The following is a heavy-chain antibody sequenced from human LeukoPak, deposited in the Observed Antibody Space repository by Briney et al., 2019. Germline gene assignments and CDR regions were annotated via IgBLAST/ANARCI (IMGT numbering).Heavy chain of an antibody. CDR3: ARYTLGYCSGGSCYRSKYNWFDP. CDR1: GYTFTGYY. V-gene: IGHV1-2*02. Sequence: GASVKVSCKASGYTFTGYYMHWVRQAPGQGLEWMGWINPNSGGTNYAQKFQGRVTMTRDTSISTAYMELSRLRSDDTAVYYCARYTLGYCSGGSCYRSKYNWFDPWGQGTLVTVSS. D-gene: IGHD2-15*01. CDR2: INPNSGGT. J-gene: IGHJ5*02.